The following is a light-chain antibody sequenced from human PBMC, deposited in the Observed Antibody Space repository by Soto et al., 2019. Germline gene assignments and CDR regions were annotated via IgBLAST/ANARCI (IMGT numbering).Light chain of an antibody. Sequence: QSVLTQPPSVSGAPGQRVTISCTGSSSNIGAGYDVHWYQQLPGTAPKLLIYGNSNRPSGVPDRFSGSKSGTSASLAITGLQAEDEADYYCQSYDSSLSGSLFGGWTKVTVL. J-gene: IGLJ2*01. CDR1: SSNIGAGYD. CDR3: QSYDSSLSGSL. CDR2: GNS. V-gene: IGLV1-40*01.